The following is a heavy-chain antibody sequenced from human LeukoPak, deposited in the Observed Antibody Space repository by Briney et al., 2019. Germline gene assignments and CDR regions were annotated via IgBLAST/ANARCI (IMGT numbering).Heavy chain of an antibody. CDR2: IYPGDSDT. CDR1: GYSFTSYW. D-gene: IGHD2-21*02. CDR3: ARRYCGGDCFNYYYGMDV. J-gene: IGHJ6*02. V-gene: IGHV5-51*01. Sequence: GESLKISCKGSGYSFTSYWIGWVRQMPGKGLEWMGIIYPGDSDTRYSPSFQGQVTISADKSISTAYLQWSSLKASDTAMYYCARRYCGGDCFNYYYGMDVWGQGTTVTVSS.